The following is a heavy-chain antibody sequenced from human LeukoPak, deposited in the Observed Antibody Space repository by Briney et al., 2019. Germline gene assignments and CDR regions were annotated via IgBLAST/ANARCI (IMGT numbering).Heavy chain of an antibody. CDR1: GGSFSGYY. Sequence: SETLSLTCAVYGGSFSGYYWSWIRQPPGKGLEWIGEINHSGSTNYNPSLKSRVTISVDTSKNQFSLKLSSVTAADTAVYYCARMQGRQDIVVVPAAISPFDYWGQGTLVIVSS. CDR2: INHSGST. J-gene: IGHJ4*02. D-gene: IGHD2-2*01. V-gene: IGHV4-34*01. CDR3: ARMQGRQDIVVVPAAISPFDY.